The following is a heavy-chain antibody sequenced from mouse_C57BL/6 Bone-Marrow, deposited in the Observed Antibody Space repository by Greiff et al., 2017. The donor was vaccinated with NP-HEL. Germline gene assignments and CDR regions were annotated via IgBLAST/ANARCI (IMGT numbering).Heavy chain of an antibody. D-gene: IGHD2-2*01. CDR2: IYPRDGSS. CDR1: GYTFTDHT. V-gene: IGHV1-78*01. CDR3: AREGGVWLRYYFDY. Sequence: VQLQQSDAELVKPGASVKISCKVSGYTFTDHTIHWMKQRPEPGLEWIGYIYPRDGSSKYNEKFKGKATLTADKSSSTAYMQLNSLTSEDSAVYFCAREGGVWLRYYFDYWGQGTTLTVSS. J-gene: IGHJ2*01.